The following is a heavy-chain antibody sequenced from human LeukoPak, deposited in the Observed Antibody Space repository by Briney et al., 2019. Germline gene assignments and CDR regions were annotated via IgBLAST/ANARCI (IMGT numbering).Heavy chain of an antibody. D-gene: IGHD6-13*01. CDR3: ARDSSSSWPYYFDY. J-gene: IGHJ4*02. V-gene: IGHV4-39*02. CDR1: GGSISSGDYY. Sequence: SETLSLTCTVSGGSISSGDYYWGWIRQSPGKGLEWIGSINHRGSLYYNPSLKSRVTISADTSNNHFSLKLSAVTAADTAVYYCARDSSSSWPYYFDYWSQGTLVTVSS. CDR2: INHRGSL.